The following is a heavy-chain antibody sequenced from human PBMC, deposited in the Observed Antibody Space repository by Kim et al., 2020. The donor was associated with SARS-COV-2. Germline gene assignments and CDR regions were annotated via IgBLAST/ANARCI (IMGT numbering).Heavy chain of an antibody. CDR3: ARHTEYSSSWYFDFDY. D-gene: IGHD6-13*01. J-gene: IGHJ4*02. V-gene: IGHV4-39*01. Sequence: SLKSRVTISVDTSKNQFSLKLSSVTAADTAVYYCARHTEYSSSWYFDFDYWGQGTLVTVSS.